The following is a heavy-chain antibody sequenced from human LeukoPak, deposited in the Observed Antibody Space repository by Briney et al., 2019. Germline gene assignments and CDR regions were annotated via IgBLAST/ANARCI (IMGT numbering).Heavy chain of an antibody. CDR2: IYYSGST. CDR3: ARDGGYYGMDV. V-gene: IGHV4-39*07. D-gene: IGHD3-10*01. CDR1: GGSISSSSYY. J-gene: IGHJ6*02. Sequence: SETLSLTCTVSGGSISSSSYYWGWIRQPPGKGLEWIGSIYYSGSTYCNPSLKSRVTISVDTSKDQFSLKLSSVTAADTAVYYCARDGGYYGMDVWGQGTTVTVSS.